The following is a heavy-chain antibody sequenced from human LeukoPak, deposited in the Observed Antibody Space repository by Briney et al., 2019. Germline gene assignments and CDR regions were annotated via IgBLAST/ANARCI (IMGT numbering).Heavy chain of an antibody. CDR3: AREYGDLDY. CDR2: IYPSGGT. D-gene: IGHD2-21*01. Sequence: PSETLSLTCTVSGGSIRGFYWSWIRQPAGKGLEWIGRIYPSGGTNYNPSLKSRVTMSTDTSKKQFSLKLRSVTAADTAVYYCAREYGDLDYWGQGTLVTVSS. V-gene: IGHV4-4*07. J-gene: IGHJ4*02. CDR1: GGSIRGFY.